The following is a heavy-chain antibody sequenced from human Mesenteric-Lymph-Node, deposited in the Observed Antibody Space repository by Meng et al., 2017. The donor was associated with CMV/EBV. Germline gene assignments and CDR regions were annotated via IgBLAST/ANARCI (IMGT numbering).Heavy chain of an antibody. J-gene: IGHJ1*01. V-gene: IGHV1-3*01. CDR2: INAGNGNT. D-gene: IGHD5-18*01. Sequence: KASGYTFTSYAMHWGRQALGQRLEWMGWINAGNGNTKYSQKFQGRVTITRDTSASTAYMELSSLRSEDTAVYYCARRYSYGSAEYFQHWGQGTLVTVSS. CDR1: GYTFTSYA. CDR3: ARRYSYGSAEYFQH.